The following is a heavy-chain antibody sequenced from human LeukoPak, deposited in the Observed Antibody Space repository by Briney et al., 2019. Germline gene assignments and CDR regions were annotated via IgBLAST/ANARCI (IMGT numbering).Heavy chain of an antibody. J-gene: IGHJ4*02. CDR2: ISWNSGSI. Sequence: PGGSLKLSCAASGFTFTNYAMSWVRQAPGKGLEWVSGISWNSGSIGYADSVKGRFTISRDNAKNSLYLQMNSLRAEDTALYYCAKVGGYDSSGWSDYWGQGTLVTVSS. V-gene: IGHV3-9*01. CDR3: AKVGGYDSSGWSDY. CDR1: GFTFTNYA. D-gene: IGHD6-19*01.